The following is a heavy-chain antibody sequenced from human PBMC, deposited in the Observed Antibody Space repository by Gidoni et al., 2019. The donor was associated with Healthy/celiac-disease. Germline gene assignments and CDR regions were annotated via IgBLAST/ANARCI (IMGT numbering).Heavy chain of an antibody. J-gene: IGHJ4*02. D-gene: IGHD6-19*01. Sequence: EVQLLESGGGLVQPGGSLRLSCAASVFTFSSYAMSWVRQAPGKGLEWVSAISGSGGSTYYADSVKGRFTISRDNSKNTLYLQMNSLRAEDTAVYYCAILYSSGWYVEDYWGQGTLVTVSS. CDR2: ISGSGGST. V-gene: IGHV3-23*01. CDR1: VFTFSSYA. CDR3: AILYSSGWYVEDY.